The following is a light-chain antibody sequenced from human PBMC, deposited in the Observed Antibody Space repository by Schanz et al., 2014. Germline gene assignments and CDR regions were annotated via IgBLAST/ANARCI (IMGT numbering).Light chain of an antibody. CDR3: QQRSNWPPLT. Sequence: ENVLTQSPGTLSLSPGERATLSCRASQTVISGYLAWYQQKPGQTPRLLIYAASTRAPGIPDRFSGSGSGTDFTLTISSLEPEDFAVYYCQQRSNWPPLTFGGGTKVEIK. V-gene: IGKV3D-20*02. CDR2: AAS. J-gene: IGKJ4*01. CDR1: QTVISGY.